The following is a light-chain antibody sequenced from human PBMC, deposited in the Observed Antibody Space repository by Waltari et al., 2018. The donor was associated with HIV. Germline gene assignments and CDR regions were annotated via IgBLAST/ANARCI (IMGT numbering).Light chain of an antibody. J-gene: IGKJ3*01. V-gene: IGKV3-15*01. CDR1: QRISTN. CDR3: QQYNNWPFT. CDR2: GAS. Sequence: VMTQSPATLSVSPGDRATLSCKTSQRISTNLAWSQQKPGQVPRLLIYGASTRATGIPDRFSGSTSGTDFTLTISSLQSEDSAVYYCQQYNNWPFTFGPGTRLEIK.